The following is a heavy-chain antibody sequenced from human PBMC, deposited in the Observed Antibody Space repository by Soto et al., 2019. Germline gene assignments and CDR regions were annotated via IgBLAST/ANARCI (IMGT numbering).Heavy chain of an antibody. CDR1: GFTFSSYS. D-gene: IGHD2-15*01. J-gene: IGHJ4*02. Sequence: GGSLRLSCAASGFTFSSYSMNWVRQAPGKGLEWVSYISSSSSTIYHADSVKGRFTISRDNAKNSLYLQMNSLRAEDTAVYYCARGSDIVVVVAAFYFDYWGQGTLVTVSS. V-gene: IGHV3-48*01. CDR3: ARGSDIVVVVAAFYFDY. CDR2: ISSSSSTI.